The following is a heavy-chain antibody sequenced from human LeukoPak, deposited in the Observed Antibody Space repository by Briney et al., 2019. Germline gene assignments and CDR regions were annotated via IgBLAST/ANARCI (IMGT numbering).Heavy chain of an antibody. CDR3: PRDAYGDNGFCGGMDL. CDR2: IWYDGSKK. D-gene: IGHD4-17*01. V-gene: IGHV3-33*01. J-gene: IGHJ6*04. CDR1: GFTFSSYG. Sequence: GRSLRLSCAASGFTFSSYGMHWVRQAPGKGLEWVAVIWYDGSKKYYADSVKGRFTISRDNSKNTRYLQMNSLRAEDSAVYYCPRDAYGDNGFCGGMDLWDKGTTVTVSS.